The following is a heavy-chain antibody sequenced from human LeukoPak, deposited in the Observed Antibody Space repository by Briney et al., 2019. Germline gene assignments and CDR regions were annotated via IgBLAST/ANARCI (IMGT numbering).Heavy chain of an antibody. CDR1: GYSFTSYW. D-gene: IGHD6-19*01. J-gene: IGHJ4*02. CDR3: ARSTGYSSGWYNQYFDY. V-gene: IGHV5-51*01. CDR2: IYPGDSDT. Sequence: GESLKISCKGSGYSFTSYWIGWVRQVPGKGLEWMGIIYPGDSDTRYSPSFQGQVTISADKSISTAYLQWSSLKASDTAMYYCARSTGYSSGWYNQYFDYWGQGTLVTVSS.